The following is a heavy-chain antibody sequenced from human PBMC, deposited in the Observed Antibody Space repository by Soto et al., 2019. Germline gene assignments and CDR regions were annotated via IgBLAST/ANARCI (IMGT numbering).Heavy chain of an antibody. D-gene: IGHD3-10*01. CDR3: AKAPGGYYGMDV. CDR1: GITFSSYA. V-gene: IGHV3-23*01. CDR2: ISGSGGST. Sequence: GGSLRLSCEASGITFSSYAMRWVRQAPGKGLEWVLAISGSGGSTYYADSVKGRFTISRDNSKNTLYLQMNSLRAEDTAVYYCAKAPGGYYGMDVWGQGTTVTVSS. J-gene: IGHJ6*02.